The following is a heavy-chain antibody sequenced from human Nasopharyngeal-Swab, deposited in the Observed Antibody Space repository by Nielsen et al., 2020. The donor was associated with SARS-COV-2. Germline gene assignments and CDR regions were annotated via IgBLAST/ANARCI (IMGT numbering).Heavy chain of an antibody. Sequence: GESLKISCTASGYTFSSYWMHWVRQVPGKGLVWVSRINIDGSVTDYADSVKGRFTISRDNARNTLYLQMNSLRAEDTAVYYCARGRGGGYDPWGYYYYDMDVWGHGTTVTVSS. CDR1: GYTFSSYW. V-gene: IGHV3-74*01. J-gene: IGHJ6*02. CDR3: ARGRGGGYDPWGYYYYDMDV. D-gene: IGHD5-12*01. CDR2: INIDGSVT.